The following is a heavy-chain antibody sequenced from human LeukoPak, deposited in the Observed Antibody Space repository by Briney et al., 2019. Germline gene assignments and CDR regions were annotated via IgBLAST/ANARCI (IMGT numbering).Heavy chain of an antibody. CDR1: GFTVSSNY. V-gene: IGHV3-53*01. CDR3: ACVVVPAAKALGYYYMDV. D-gene: IGHD2-2*01. J-gene: IGHJ6*03. CDR2: IYSGGST. Sequence: GGSLRLSCAASGFTVSSNYRSWVRQAPGKGLEWVSVIYSGGSTYYADSVKGRFTISRDNSKNTLYLQMNSLRAEDTAVYYCACVVVPAAKALGYYYMDVWGKGTTVTVSS.